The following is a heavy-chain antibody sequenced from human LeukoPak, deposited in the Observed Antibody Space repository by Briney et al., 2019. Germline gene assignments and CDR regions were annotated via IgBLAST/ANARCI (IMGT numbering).Heavy chain of an antibody. D-gene: IGHD6-6*01. J-gene: IGHJ4*02. V-gene: IGHV4-39*01. CDR2: IDNRGST. CDR1: GASIRSSTYT. CDR3: ARPWGYRSSSFDY. Sequence: SETLSLTCTVSGASIRSSTYTWGWIRQPPGEGLEWIATIDNRGSTYYNPSLESRVTIFADTSRNQLSLRLRSVTAADTAVYYCARPWGYRSSSFDYWGQGTLVTVSS.